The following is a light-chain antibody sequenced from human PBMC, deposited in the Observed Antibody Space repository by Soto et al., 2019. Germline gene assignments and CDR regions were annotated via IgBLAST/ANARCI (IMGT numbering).Light chain of an antibody. CDR1: QSVSIN. CDR3: QQRSSWPPIT. Sequence: EILFTQSPATRSWYQGERAPLYCRASQSVSINLAWYQQKPGQAARLLIYDASTRPTSIPARFTGSGSGTELNLTISSLEPEDFAVYYCQQRSSWPPITFGGGTKVDIK. CDR2: DAS. V-gene: IGKV3-11*01. J-gene: IGKJ4*01.